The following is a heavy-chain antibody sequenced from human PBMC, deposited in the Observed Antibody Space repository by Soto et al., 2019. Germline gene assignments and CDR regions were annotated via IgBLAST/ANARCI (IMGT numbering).Heavy chain of an antibody. CDR2: IIPIFGTA. CDR3: ASPRADFWTLSAYYYYGMDV. CDR1: GGTFSSYA. V-gene: IGHV1-69*01. Sequence: QVQLVQSGAEVKKPGSSVKVSCEASGGTFSSYAISWVRQAPGQGLEWMGGIIPIFGTANYAQKFQGRVTITADESTSTAYMELSSLRSEDTAVYYCASPRADFWTLSAYYYYGMDVWGQGTTVTVSS. D-gene: IGHD3-3*01. J-gene: IGHJ6*02.